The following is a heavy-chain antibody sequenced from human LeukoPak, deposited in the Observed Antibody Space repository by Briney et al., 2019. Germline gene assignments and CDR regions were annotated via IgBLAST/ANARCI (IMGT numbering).Heavy chain of an antibody. V-gene: IGHV1-2*06. CDR2: INPNSGGT. CDR1: GYTFTGYY. J-gene: IGHJ4*02. Sequence: ASVKVSCKASGYTFTGYYMHWVRQAPGQGLEWMGRINPNSGGTNYAQKFQGRVTMTRDTSISTAYMELSRLRSDDTAVYYCARVRLPSCSGGSCYLGVPFDYWGQGTLVTVSS. CDR3: ARVRLPSCSGGSCYLGVPFDY. D-gene: IGHD2-15*01.